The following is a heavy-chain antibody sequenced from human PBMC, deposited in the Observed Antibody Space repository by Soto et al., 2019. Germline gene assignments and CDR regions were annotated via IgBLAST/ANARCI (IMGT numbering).Heavy chain of an antibody. V-gene: IGHV4-59*01. Sequence: PETLSLTCTVSGGSISSYYWSWIRQPPGKGLEWIGYIYYSGSTNYNPSLKSRVTISVDTSKNQFSLKLSSVTAADTAVYYCARAVPLWSFDYWGQGTLVTVSS. D-gene: IGHD3-10*01. CDR1: GGSISSYY. J-gene: IGHJ4*02. CDR3: ARAVPLWSFDY. CDR2: IYYSGST.